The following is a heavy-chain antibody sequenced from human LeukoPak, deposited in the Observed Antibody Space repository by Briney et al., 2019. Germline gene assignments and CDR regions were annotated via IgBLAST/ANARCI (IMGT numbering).Heavy chain of an antibody. D-gene: IGHD4-17*01. CDR3: AKAMTTVTPFDY. CDR1: GFIFSSSG. Sequence: GGSLSLSGEASGFIFSSSGMHWFRQAPGKGLKWVAFIRYDGSYNYYADSVKGRFTISRDSSKKTLYLQMNSLRVEDTAVYYCAKAMTTVTPFDYWGQGTLVTVSS. V-gene: IGHV3-30*02. CDR2: IRYDGSYN. J-gene: IGHJ4*02.